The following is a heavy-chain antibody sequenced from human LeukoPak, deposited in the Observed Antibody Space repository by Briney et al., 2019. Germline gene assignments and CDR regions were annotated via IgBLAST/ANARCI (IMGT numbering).Heavy chain of an antibody. D-gene: IGHD6-6*01. CDR2: IWYDGSNK. J-gene: IGHJ4*02. CDR3: AREREYSSSGIDY. Sequence: GGSLRLSCAASGFTFSSYGMHWVRQAPGKGLEWVAVIWYDGSNKYYADSVKGRFTISRDNSKNTLYLQMNSLRAEDTAVYYCAREREYSSSGIDYWGQGTLVTVSS. CDR1: GFTFSSYG. V-gene: IGHV3-33*01.